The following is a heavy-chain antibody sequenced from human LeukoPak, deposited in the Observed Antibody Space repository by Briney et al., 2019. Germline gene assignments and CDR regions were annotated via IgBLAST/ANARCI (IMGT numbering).Heavy chain of an antibody. D-gene: IGHD3-10*01. CDR1: GFTFSDYY. V-gene: IGHV3-11*01. J-gene: IGHJ4*02. CDR2: IASSGSTTE. CDR3: ARVRMWSGEFL. Sequence: SGGSLRLSCAASGFTFSDYYMSWIRQAPGKGLEWISYIASSGSTTEYHADSVKGRFTIARDNAKNSLYLQMNSLRAEDTAIYYCARVRMWSGEFLWGQGTLVTVSS.